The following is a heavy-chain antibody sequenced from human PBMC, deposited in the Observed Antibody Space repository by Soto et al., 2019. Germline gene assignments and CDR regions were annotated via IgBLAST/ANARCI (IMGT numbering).Heavy chain of an antibody. CDR2: ISAYNGNT. V-gene: IGHV1-18*01. J-gene: IGHJ4*02. Sequence: ASVKVSCKASGYTFTSYGISWVRQAPGQGLEWMGWISAYNGNTNYAQKPQGRVTMTTDTSTSTAYMELRSLRSDDTAVYYCARDWGRSIAARRGIDYWGQGTLVTVSS. CDR3: ARDWGRSIAARRGIDY. CDR1: GYTFTSYG. D-gene: IGHD6-6*01.